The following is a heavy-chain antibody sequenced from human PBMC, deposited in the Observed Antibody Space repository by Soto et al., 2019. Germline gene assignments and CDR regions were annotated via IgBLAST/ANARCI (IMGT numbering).Heavy chain of an antibody. Sequence: GGSLRLSCAASGFTFSDYYMTWIRQAPGKGLEWVSYISSSGNSIYYADSVRGRFTVSRDNAKNSLFLQMNSLRAEDTAVYYCARRAATGRSFDYWGLGTLVTVSS. V-gene: IGHV3-11*01. CDR3: ARRAATGRSFDY. J-gene: IGHJ4*02. D-gene: IGHD6-13*01. CDR1: GFTFSDYY. CDR2: ISSSGNSI.